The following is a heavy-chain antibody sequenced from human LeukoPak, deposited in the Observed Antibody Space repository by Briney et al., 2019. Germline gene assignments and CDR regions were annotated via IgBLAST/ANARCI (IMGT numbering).Heavy chain of an antibody. Sequence: SETLSLTCTVSGGSFSSYYWSWIRQPPGKGLEWIGYIYYSGGNNYNPSLKSRVTISVDTSKNQFSLKLSSGTAADTAVYYCARAGVGATGVDYWGQGTLVTVSS. CDR3: ARAGVGATGVDY. V-gene: IGHV4-59*01. D-gene: IGHD1-26*01. J-gene: IGHJ4*02. CDR1: GGSFSSYY. CDR2: IYYSGGN.